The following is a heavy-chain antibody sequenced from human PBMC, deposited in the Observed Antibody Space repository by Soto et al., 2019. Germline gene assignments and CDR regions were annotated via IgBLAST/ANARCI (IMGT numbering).Heavy chain of an antibody. Sequence: EVFLSESGGGVTQPGGSLRLSCAAPGFRFRASAMSWVRQAPGKGLEWVSSISNNGDGTYYADSVKGRFHISRDNSEKTVFLEMNSLRVEDTAVYFCAQLALWYGEFGRGYWGQGALVNVSS. CDR1: GFRFRASA. V-gene: IGHV3-23*01. J-gene: IGHJ4*02. CDR3: AQLALWYGEFGRGY. D-gene: IGHD2-15*01. CDR2: ISNNGDGT.